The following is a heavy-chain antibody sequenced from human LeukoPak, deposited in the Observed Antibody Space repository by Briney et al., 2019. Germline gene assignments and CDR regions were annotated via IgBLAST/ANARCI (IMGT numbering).Heavy chain of an antibody. CDR2: ISSSSSYI. Sequence: SPGGSLRLSCAASGFTFSSYSMNWVRQAPGKGLEWVSSISSSSSYIYYADSVKGRFTISRDNAKNSLYLQMNSLRAEDTAVYYCARDRSTVTVTVGWYFDLWGRGTLVTVSS. CDR1: GFTFSSYS. V-gene: IGHV3-21*01. J-gene: IGHJ2*01. CDR3: ARDRSTVTVTVGWYFDL. D-gene: IGHD4-17*01.